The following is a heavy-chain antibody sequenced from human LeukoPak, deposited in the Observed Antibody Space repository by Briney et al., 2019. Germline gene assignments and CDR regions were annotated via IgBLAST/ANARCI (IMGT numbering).Heavy chain of an antibody. Sequence: GGSLRLSCAASGFTFSNHAMHWVRQAPGKGLEWVSAISGSGGSTYYADSVKGRFTISRDNSKNTLYLQMNSLRAEDTAVYYCAKARYSSGWDWGQGTLVTVSS. CDR2: ISGSGGST. D-gene: IGHD6-19*01. CDR1: GFTFSNHA. J-gene: IGHJ4*02. V-gene: IGHV3-23*01. CDR3: AKARYSSGWD.